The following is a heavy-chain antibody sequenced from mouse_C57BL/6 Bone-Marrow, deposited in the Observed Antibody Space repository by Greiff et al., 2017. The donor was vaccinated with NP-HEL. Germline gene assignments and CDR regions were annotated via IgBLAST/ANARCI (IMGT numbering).Heavy chain of an antibody. CDR1: GYAFSSYW. Sequence: VQLQQSGAELVKPGASVKISCKASGYAFSSYWMNWVKQRPGKGLQWIGQIYPGDGDTNYNGKFKGKATLTADKSSSTAYMKLSSLTSEGSAVYFGARSATTVVVHWYFDVWGTGTTVTVSS. J-gene: IGHJ1*03. CDR2: IYPGDGDT. CDR3: ARSATTVVVHWYFDV. D-gene: IGHD1-1*01. V-gene: IGHV1-80*01.